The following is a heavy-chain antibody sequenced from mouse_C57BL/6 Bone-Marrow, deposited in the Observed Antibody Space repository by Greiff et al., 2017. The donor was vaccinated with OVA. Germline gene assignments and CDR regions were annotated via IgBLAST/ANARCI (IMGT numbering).Heavy chain of an antibody. Sequence: QVQLQQSGAELVRPGASVKLSCKASGYTFTDYYINWVKQRPGQGLEWIARIYPGSGNTYYNEKFKGKATLTAEKSSSTAYMQLSSLTSEDSAVYFCARLDSSGLFAYWGQGTLVTVSA. CDR1: GYTFTDYY. D-gene: IGHD3-2*02. J-gene: IGHJ3*01. V-gene: IGHV1-76*01. CDR2: IYPGSGNT. CDR3: ARLDSSGLFAY.